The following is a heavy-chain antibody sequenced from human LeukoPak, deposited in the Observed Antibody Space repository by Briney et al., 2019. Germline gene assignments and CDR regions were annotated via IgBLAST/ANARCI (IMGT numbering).Heavy chain of an antibody. CDR1: GGSFSGYY. CDR3: ARGFTTPGPFDY. Sequence: PSETLSLTCAVYGGSFSGYYWSWIRQPPGKGLEWIGEINHSGSTNYNPSLKSRVTISIDTSKNQFSLKLSSVTAADTAVYYCARGFTTPGPFDYWGQGTLVTVSS. V-gene: IGHV4-34*01. CDR2: INHSGST. J-gene: IGHJ4*02. D-gene: IGHD3-3*01.